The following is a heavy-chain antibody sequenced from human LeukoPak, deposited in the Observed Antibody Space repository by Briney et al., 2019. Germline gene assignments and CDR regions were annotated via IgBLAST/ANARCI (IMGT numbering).Heavy chain of an antibody. CDR3: ASPATSQDYYDSSGYYYNY. CDR1: GYTFTDHA. D-gene: IGHD3-22*01. Sequence: ASVKVSCKASGYTFTDHAMNWVRQAPGRGLEWMGWINTNTGNPTYAQGFTGRFVFSLDTSVSTAYLQISSLEAEDTAVYYCASPATSQDYYDSSGYYYNYWGQGTLVTVSS. CDR2: INTNTGNP. J-gene: IGHJ4*02. V-gene: IGHV7-4-1*02.